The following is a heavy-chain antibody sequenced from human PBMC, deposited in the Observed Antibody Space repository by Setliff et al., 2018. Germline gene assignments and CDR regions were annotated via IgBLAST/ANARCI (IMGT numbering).Heavy chain of an antibody. CDR1: GFTFSNAW. Sequence: GGSLRLSCAASGFTFSNAWMNWVRQAPGKGLEWVGRIKSKSDGGTPDYAAPVKGRFTISRDDSKNTLYLHMNSLKSEDTAVYYCHTVGMYYYGSGSYFGLDHWGQGTPVTVSS. J-gene: IGHJ4*02. D-gene: IGHD3-10*01. V-gene: IGHV3-15*01. CDR3: HTVGMYYYGSGSYFGLDH. CDR2: IKSKSDGGTP.